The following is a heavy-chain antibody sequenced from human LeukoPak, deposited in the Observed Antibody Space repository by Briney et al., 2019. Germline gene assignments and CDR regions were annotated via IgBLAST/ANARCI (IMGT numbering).Heavy chain of an antibody. CDR3: ARDRLRPGMGYYYYYGMDV. D-gene: IGHD3-10*01. CDR2: MYYSGST. Sequence: SETLSLTCTVSGGSISSYYWSWIRQPAGKGLEWIGSMYYSGSTYYNPSLKSRVTMSVDTSKNQFSLKLSSVSAADTAVYYCARDRLRPGMGYYYYYGMDVWGQGTTVTVSS. J-gene: IGHJ6*02. V-gene: IGHV4-4*07. CDR1: GGSISSYY.